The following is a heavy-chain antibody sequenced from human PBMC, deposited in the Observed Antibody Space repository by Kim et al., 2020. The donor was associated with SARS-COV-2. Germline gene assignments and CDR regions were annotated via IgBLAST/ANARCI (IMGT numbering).Heavy chain of an antibody. Sequence: TCDNPSLKSRVTISVDTSKNQFSLKVTSVTAADTAVYFCARDDNGTVDYWGQGTLVTVFS. V-gene: IGHV4-30-2*04. J-gene: IGHJ4*02. CDR2: T. CDR3: ARDDNGTVDY. D-gene: IGHD2-8*01.